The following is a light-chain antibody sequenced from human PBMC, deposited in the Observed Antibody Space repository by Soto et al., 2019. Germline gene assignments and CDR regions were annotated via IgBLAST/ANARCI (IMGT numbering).Light chain of an antibody. Sequence: QSALTQPDSVSGSPGQSITISCTGTSSDVGGFNFVSWYQHHPGNAPTLMIYEVNSRPSGVSNRFSGSKSGNTSSLPISALQAEDEADYYCSSYTSSSTFYVFGSGTKVTVL. CDR3: SSYTSSSTFYV. J-gene: IGLJ1*01. CDR2: EVN. CDR1: SSDVGGFNF. V-gene: IGLV2-14*01.